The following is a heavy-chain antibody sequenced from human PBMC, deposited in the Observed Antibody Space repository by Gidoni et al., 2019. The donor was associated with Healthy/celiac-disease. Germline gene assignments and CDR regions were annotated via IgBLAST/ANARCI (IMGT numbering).Heavy chain of an antibody. V-gene: IGHV3-33*01. CDR3: ARELRNYRDYYFDY. CDR1: VFTFSSYC. J-gene: IGHJ4*02. D-gene: IGHD4-17*01. CDR2: IWYDGSKK. Sequence: QVQLVESGGGVVQPGRSLRLSCAASVFTFSSYCMHWVGQAPGKGLEWVAVIWYDGSKKYYADSVKGRFTISRDNSKNTLYLQMNSLRAEDTAVYYCARELRNYRDYYFDYWGQGTMVTVSS.